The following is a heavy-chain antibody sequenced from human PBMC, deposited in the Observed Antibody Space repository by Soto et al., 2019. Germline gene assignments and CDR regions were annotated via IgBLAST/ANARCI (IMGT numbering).Heavy chain of an antibody. CDR3: ARAIVFYDILTGYYPNWFDP. V-gene: IGHV4-59*08. CDR2: IYYSGST. J-gene: IGHJ5*02. Sequence: ETLSLTCTVSGGSISSYYWSWIRQPPGKGLEWIGYIYYSGSTNYNPSLKSRVTISVDTSKNQFSLKLSSVTAADTAVYYCARAIVFYDILTGYYPNWFDPWGQGTLVTVSS. CDR1: GGSISSYY. D-gene: IGHD3-9*01.